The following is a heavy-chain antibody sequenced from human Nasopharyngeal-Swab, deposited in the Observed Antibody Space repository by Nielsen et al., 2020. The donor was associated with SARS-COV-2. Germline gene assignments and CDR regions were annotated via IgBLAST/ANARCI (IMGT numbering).Heavy chain of an antibody. V-gene: IGHV4-59*01. D-gene: IGHD1-26*01. CDR3: ARGGGFYDGFDI. CDR1: GGSISSYY. Sequence: GSLRLSCTVYGGSISSYYWSWIRKPPGKGLEWIGHIYYSGSTNYNPSLKSRVTISGDTSKNQFSLKLSSVTAADTAVYYCARGGGFYDGFDIWGQGTMVSVSS. J-gene: IGHJ3*02. CDR2: IYYSGST.